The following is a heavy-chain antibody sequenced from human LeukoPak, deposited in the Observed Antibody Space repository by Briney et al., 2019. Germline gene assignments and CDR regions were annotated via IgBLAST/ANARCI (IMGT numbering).Heavy chain of an antibody. CDR2: ISGSGGST. CDR1: GFTFSSYA. CDR3: ARDLLVGNWNYEGYFDY. D-gene: IGHD1-7*01. J-gene: IGHJ4*02. Sequence: GGSLRLSCAASGFTFSSYAMSWVRQAPGKGLEWVSAISGSGGSTYYADSVKGRFTISRDNAKNSLYLQMNSLRDEDTAVYYCARDLLVGNWNYEGYFDYWGQGTLVTVSS. V-gene: IGHV3-23*01.